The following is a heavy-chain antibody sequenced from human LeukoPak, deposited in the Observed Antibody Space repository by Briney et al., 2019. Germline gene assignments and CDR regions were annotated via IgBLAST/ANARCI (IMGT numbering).Heavy chain of an antibody. CDR2: IWYHGNDK. D-gene: IGHD5-24*01. CDR3: AKGDGSSWLTLPDY. J-gene: IGHJ4*02. CDR1: GFTFSNFG. V-gene: IGHV3-33*06. Sequence: GRSLRLSCAASGFTFSNFGMHWVRQAPGKGLEWVALIWYHGNDKFYADSVKGRFTISRDNSNNTLYLRMNSLRAEDTAVYYCAKGDGSSWLTLPDYWGQGTLVTVSS.